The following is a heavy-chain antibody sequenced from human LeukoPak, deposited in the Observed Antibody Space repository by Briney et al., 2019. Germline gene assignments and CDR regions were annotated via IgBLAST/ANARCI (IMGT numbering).Heavy chain of an antibody. CDR3: ARVGVDYSGNIIKYYFDY. V-gene: IGHV4-61*05. Sequence: PSETLSLTCTVSGGSISSTTYYWAWIRQPPGKGLKWIGYVYYSGTTNYNPSLKSRVIISVDTSKNQFSLKLSPVIAAGTAVYYCARVGVDYSGNIIKYYFDYWGQGTLVTVSS. CDR2: VYYSGTT. J-gene: IGHJ4*02. D-gene: IGHD4-23*01. CDR1: GGSISSTTYY.